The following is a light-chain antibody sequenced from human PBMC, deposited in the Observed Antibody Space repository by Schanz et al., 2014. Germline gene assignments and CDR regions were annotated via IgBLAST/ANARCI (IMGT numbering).Light chain of an antibody. V-gene: IGLV2-14*01. Sequence: QSALTQPASVSGSPGQSITISCTGTSSDVGGYNYVSWYQHHPGKPPKLIIYEGTKRPLGVSNRFSGSKSGNTASLTISGLQAEDEADYYCSSYTGSTSFRVFGGGTKLTVL. CDR2: EGT. CDR1: SSDVGGYNY. J-gene: IGLJ3*02. CDR3: SSYTGSTSFRV.